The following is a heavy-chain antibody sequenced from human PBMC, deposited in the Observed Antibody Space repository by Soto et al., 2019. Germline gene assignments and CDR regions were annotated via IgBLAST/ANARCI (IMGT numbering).Heavy chain of an antibody. V-gene: IGHV1-8*01. D-gene: IGHD1-1*01. CDR3: ARVGGNWNDDYFDY. J-gene: IGHJ4*02. CDR2: MNPNSGDT. Sequence: VASVKVSCTASGYTFSDHDISWVRQASGQGPEWLGWMNPNSGDTGYAQNFQGRVTMTRDTSKRTAYMELSSLRSEDTAVYYCARVGGNWNDDYFDYWGQGTLVTVSS. CDR1: GYTFSDHD.